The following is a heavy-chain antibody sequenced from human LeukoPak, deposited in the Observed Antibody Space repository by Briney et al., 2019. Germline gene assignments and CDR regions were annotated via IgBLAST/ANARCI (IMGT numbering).Heavy chain of an antibody. J-gene: IGHJ6*02. CDR2: IKQDESDR. Sequence: GGSLRLPCAASGFTFSNYWMSWVRQAPGKGLEWVANIKQDESDRYYVDSVNGRFTISRDNAKNSLYLQMNSLRAEDTAVYYCARVRTVTPYYGMDVWGQGTTVTVSS. CDR3: ARVRTVTPYYGMDV. V-gene: IGHV3-7*03. CDR1: GFTFSNYW. D-gene: IGHD4-17*01.